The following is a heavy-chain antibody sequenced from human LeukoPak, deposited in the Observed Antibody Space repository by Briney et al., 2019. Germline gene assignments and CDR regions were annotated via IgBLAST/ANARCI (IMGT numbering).Heavy chain of an antibody. CDR3: ARVEACGGDCQVFDY. Sequence: ASVKVSCKASGYTFTGYYMHWVRQAPGQGLEWMGWINPNSGGTNYAQKFQGWVTTTRDTSISTAYMELSRLRSDDTAVYYCARVEACGGDCQVFDYWGQGTLVTVSS. D-gene: IGHD2-21*02. CDR1: GYTFTGYY. J-gene: IGHJ4*02. V-gene: IGHV1-2*04. CDR2: INPNSGGT.